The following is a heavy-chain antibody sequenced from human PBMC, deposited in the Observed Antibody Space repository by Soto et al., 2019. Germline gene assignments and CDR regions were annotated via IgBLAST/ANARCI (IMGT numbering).Heavy chain of an antibody. Sequence: GGSLRLSCAASGFTFDDYAMHWVRQAPGKGLEWVSGISWNSGSIGYADSVKGRFTISRDNAKNSLYLQMNSLRAEDTALYYCAKCGLTGTIRVRRFVPCDHGTRASVPS. CDR3: AKCGLTGTIRVRRFVP. J-gene: IGHJ5*02. V-gene: IGHV3-9*01. D-gene: IGHD1-20*01. CDR1: GFTFDDYA. CDR2: ISWNSGSI.